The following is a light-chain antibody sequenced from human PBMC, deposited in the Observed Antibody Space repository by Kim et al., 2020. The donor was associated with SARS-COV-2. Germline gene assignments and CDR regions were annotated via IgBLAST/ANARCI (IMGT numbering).Light chain of an antibody. CDR2: NTN. V-gene: IGLV7-46*01. Sequence: PGGTVTLTFGSRTGTVTSEHYPYWFQQKPGQAPRAVIYNTNNKQSWTPARFSGSLLGDRAALTLSGAQPEDEADYYCLLSYAGARVFGGGTHLTVL. CDR1: TGTVTSEHY. J-gene: IGLJ2*01. CDR3: LLSYAGARV.